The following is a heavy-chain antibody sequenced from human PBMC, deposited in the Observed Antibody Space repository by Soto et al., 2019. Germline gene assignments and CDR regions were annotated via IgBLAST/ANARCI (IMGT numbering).Heavy chain of an antibody. CDR2: TYYRSKWYN. J-gene: IGHJ5*02. V-gene: IGHV6-1*01. Sequence: PSQTLSLPCAISGDSVSSNSAAWNWIRPSPSRGLEWLGRTYYRSKWYNDYAVSVKSRITINPDTSKNQFSLQLNSVTPEDTAVYYCARSEVAVAGTGYWFDPWGQGTLVTVSS. D-gene: IGHD6-19*01. CDR1: GDSVSSNSAA. CDR3: ARSEVAVAGTGYWFDP.